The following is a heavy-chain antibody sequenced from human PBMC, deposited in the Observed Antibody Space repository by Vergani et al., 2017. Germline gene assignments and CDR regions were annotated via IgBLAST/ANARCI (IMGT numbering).Heavy chain of an antibody. J-gene: IGHJ5*02. V-gene: IGHV3-23*04. CDR2: ISGSGGST. CDR1: GFTFSSYA. CDR3: AKDGRLGSGSYDFYGP. D-gene: IGHD3-10*01. Sequence: EVQLVESGGGLVQPGGSLRLSCAASGFTFSSYAMSWVRQAPGKGLEWVSAISGSGGSTYYADSVKGRFTISRDNSKNTLYLQMNSLRAEDTAVYYCAKDGRLGSGSYDFYGPWGQGTLVTVSS.